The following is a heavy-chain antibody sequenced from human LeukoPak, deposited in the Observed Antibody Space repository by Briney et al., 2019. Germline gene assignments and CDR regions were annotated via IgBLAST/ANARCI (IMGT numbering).Heavy chain of an antibody. CDR2: IHHSGSP. V-gene: IGHV4-34*01. CDR3: ARADRGHFASAY. J-gene: IGHJ4*02. CDR1: GGSFSGYF. Sequence: KPSETLSLTCAVYGGSFSGYFWTWIRQTPGKGLEWIGEIHHSGSPRYNPSLKSRVTITVDTSRNQFSLKLRSVTAADTAVYFCARADRGHFASAYWGQGTLVTVSS. D-gene: IGHD3-10*01.